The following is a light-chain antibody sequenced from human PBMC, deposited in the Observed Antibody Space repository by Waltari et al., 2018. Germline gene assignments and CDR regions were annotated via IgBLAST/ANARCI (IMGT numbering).Light chain of an antibody. CDR3: QTWGTGIVV. CDR2: LNTDGGH. J-gene: IGLJ2*01. Sequence: QLVLTQPPSASASLGASVKLTCTLSSGPSSFVIAWPQQQPGKGPRYLMTLNTDGGHTKGDGIPDRFSGSTSGTERYLTIASLQSEDEADYFCQTWGTGIVVFGGGTKLTVL. CDR1: SGPSSFV. V-gene: IGLV4-69*01.